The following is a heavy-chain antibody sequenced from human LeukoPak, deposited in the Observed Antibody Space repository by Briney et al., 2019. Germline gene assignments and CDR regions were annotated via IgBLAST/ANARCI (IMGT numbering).Heavy chain of an antibody. CDR3: ARDLGDTYGSVGDFDY. CDR1: GGTFSSYA. CDR2: NIPIFGTA. J-gene: IGHJ4*02. D-gene: IGHD3-10*01. Sequence: ASVEVSCKASGGTFSSYAISWVRQAPGQGLEWMGGNIPIFGTANYAQKFQGRGTITADESRSTAYLELSSLRSDEQAVYYCARDLGDTYGSVGDFDYWGQGTLVTVSS. V-gene: IGHV1-69*01.